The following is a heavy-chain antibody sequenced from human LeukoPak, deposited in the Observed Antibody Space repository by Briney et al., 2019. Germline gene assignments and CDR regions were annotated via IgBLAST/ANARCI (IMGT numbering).Heavy chain of an antibody. J-gene: IGHJ5*02. CDR1: GGSISSYY. Sequence: PSETLSLTCTVSGGSISSYYWSWIRQPAGKGLEWIGRIYTSGSTNYNPSLKSRVTISVDTSKNQFSLKLSSVTAADTAVYYCASDRSSWNPGAPSWGQGTLVTVSS. D-gene: IGHD6-13*01. V-gene: IGHV4-4*07. CDR2: IYTSGST. CDR3: ASDRSSWNPGAPS.